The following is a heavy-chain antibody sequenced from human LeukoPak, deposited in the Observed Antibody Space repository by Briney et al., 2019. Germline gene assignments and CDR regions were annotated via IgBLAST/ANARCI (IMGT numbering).Heavy chain of an antibody. V-gene: IGHV3-30*04. CDR2: ISYDGSNK. CDR3: ARGRSGWLQLLDAFDI. J-gene: IGHJ3*02. Sequence: GGSLRLSCAASGFTFSSYAMHWVRQAPGKGLEWVAVISYDGSNKYYVDSVKGRFTISRDNSKNKLYLQMNSLRAEDTAVYYCARGRSGWLQLLDAFDIWGQGTMVTVSS. D-gene: IGHD5-24*01. CDR1: GFTFSSYA.